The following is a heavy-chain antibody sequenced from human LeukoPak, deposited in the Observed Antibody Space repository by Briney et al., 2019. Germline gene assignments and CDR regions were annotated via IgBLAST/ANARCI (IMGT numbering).Heavy chain of an antibody. CDR1: GGSISSYY. J-gene: IGHJ5*02. V-gene: IGHV4-4*07. CDR2: IYTSGST. CDR3: ARAGFGGLIDGYWFDP. Sequence: SETLSLTCTVSGGSISSYYWSWIRQPAGKGLERIGRIYTSGSTNYNPSLKSRVTISVDTSKNQFSLRRSSVTAADTAGYYCARAGFGGLIDGYWFDPWGQGTLVTVSS. D-gene: IGHD3-16*01.